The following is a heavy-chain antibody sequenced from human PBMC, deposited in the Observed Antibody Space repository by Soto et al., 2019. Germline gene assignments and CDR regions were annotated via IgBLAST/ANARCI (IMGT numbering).Heavy chain of an antibody. Sequence: QVQLQESGPGLVKPSQTLSLTCTVSGGSISSGDYYWSWIRQPPGKGLEWIGYIYYSGSTYYNPSLKSRVTISVETSKNQFSMKLSSVTAADTAVYYCASMSFASQAYYYYGMDVWGQGTTVTVSS. D-gene: IGHD3-10*01. V-gene: IGHV4-30-4*01. CDR3: ASMSFASQAYYYYGMDV. J-gene: IGHJ6*02. CDR1: GGSISSGDYY. CDR2: IYYSGST.